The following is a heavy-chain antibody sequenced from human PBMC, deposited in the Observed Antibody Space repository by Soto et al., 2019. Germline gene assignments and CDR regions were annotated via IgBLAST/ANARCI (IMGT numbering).Heavy chain of an antibody. V-gene: IGHV4-30-2*01. Sequence: KASETLSLTCAVSGGSISSGGYSWSWIRQPPGKGLEWIGYIYHSGSTYYNPSLKSRVTISVDRSKNQFSLKLRSVSAADTAVYYCARQYSLGWRGWFDPWGQGTLVTVSS. D-gene: IGHD6-25*01. CDR1: GGSISSGGYS. CDR2: IYHSGST. CDR3: ARQYSLGWRGWFDP. J-gene: IGHJ5*02.